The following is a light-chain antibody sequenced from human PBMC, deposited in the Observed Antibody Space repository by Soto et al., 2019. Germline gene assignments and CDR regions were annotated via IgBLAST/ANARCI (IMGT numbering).Light chain of an antibody. V-gene: IGLV2-14*01. CDR3: GSYRSDNTYV. Sequence: QSVLTQPASVSGSPGQSITISCTGSSSDVTRYNRVSWYQHHPGKAPRLIIYDVGSSVVSHRFSGSRSGDAASLTISGLQAEDEADYYCGSYRSDNTYVLGTGTKVTVL. CDR1: SSDVTRYNR. CDR2: DVG. J-gene: IGLJ1*01.